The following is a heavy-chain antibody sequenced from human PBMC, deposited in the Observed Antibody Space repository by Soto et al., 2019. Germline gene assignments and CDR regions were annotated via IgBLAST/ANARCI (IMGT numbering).Heavy chain of an antibody. D-gene: IGHD6-13*01. V-gene: IGHV1-2*04. CDR1: GYSITGYY. Sequence: QVQLVQSGAEVKKPGASVKVSCKASGYSITGYYIHWVRQAPGQGLEWMGWIFPNSGGTNYAQKFQGWVTMTRDTSISPDYLELRSDATAVYYCARAAGPFYGMDVWGQGTTVTVSS. CDR3: ARAAGPFYGMDV. CDR2: IFPNSGGT. J-gene: IGHJ6*02.